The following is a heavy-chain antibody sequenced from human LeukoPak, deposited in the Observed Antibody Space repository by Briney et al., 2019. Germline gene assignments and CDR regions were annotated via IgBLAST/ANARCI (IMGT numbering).Heavy chain of an antibody. CDR1: GFTVSSNY. V-gene: IGHV3-66*01. CDR2: IYSGGST. J-gene: IGHJ4*02. CDR3: ARAPYSQGYGHFDY. Sequence: GGSLRLSCAASGFTVSSNYMSWVRQAPGKGLEWVSVIYSGGSTYYADSVKGRFTISRDNSKNTLYLQMNSLRAEDTAVYYCARAPYSQGYGHFDYWGQRPPVPVSS. D-gene: IGHD5-12*01.